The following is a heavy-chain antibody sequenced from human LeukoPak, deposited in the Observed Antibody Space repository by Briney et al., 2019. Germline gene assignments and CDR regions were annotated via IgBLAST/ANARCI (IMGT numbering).Heavy chain of an antibody. CDR2: IYYSGST. D-gene: IGHD2-15*01. Sequence: SETLSLTCTVSGGSISSHYWSWIRQPPGKGLEWIGYIYYSGSTNYNPSLKSRVTISVDTSKNQFSLKLSSVTAADTAVYYCALGSGGSWSLFDYWGQGTLVTVSS. CDR1: GGSISSHY. V-gene: IGHV4-59*11. J-gene: IGHJ4*02. CDR3: ALGSGGSWSLFDY.